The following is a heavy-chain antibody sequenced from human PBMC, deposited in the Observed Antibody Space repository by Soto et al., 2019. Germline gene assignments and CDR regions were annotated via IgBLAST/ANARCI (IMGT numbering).Heavy chain of an antibody. J-gene: IGHJ4*02. CDR1: GFNFKKFA. V-gene: IGHV3-23*01. CDR2: ISCCGGST. CDR3: AKADGEQWLIPHLDN. Sequence: EVHLLESGGGVVQPGGSLRLSCEASGFNFKKFAMGWVRQAPGEGLEWVSGISCCGGSTSYADSVKGRFTLARDDSKNTLSQHLNSLRFEDTARYFCAKADGEQWLIPHLDNWGQGTLVTVS. D-gene: IGHD6-19*01.